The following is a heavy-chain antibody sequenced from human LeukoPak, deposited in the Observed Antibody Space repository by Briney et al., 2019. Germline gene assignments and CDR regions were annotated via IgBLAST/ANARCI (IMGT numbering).Heavy chain of an antibody. CDR1: DGSISSYY. D-gene: IGHD6-19*01. V-gene: IGHV4-34*01. CDR2: INHSGST. CDR3: ARLRTGYSSGWYRDY. Sequence: SETLSLTCTVSDGSISSYYWSWIRQPPGKGLEWIGEINHSGSTNYNPSLKSRVTISVDTSKNQFSLKLGSVTAADTAVYYCARLRTGYSSGWYRDYWGQGTLVTVSS. J-gene: IGHJ4*02.